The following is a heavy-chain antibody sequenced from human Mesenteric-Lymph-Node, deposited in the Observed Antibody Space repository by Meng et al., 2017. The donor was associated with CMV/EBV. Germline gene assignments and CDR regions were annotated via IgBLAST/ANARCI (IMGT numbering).Heavy chain of an antibody. D-gene: IGHD6-6*01. CDR2: ISYDGSNK. CDR1: GFTFSSYA. CDR3: ARIGYSSSSLDY. J-gene: IGHJ4*02. Sequence: GESLKISCAASGFTFSSYAMHWVRQAPGKGLEWVAVISYDGSNKYYADSVKGRFTISRDNAKNSVYLQVNSLRAEDTTMFYCARIGYSSSSLDYWGQGALVTVSS. V-gene: IGHV3-30*04.